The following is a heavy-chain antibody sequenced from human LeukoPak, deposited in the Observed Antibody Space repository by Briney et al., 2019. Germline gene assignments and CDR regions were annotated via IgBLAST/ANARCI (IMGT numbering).Heavy chain of an antibody. CDR3: VKDGKAAAGLDY. CDR2: ISYDGSNK. J-gene: IGHJ4*02. V-gene: IGHV3-30*18. CDR1: GFTFSSYG. Sequence: GGSLRLSCAASGFTFSSYGMHWVRQAPGKGLEWVAVISYDGSNKYYADSVKGRFTISRDNSKNTLYLQMNSLRAEDTAVYYCVKDGKAAAGLDYWGQGTLVTVSS. D-gene: IGHD6-13*01.